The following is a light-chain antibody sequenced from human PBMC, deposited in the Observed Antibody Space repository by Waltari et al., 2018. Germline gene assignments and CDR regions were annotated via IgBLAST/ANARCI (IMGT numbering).Light chain of an antibody. CDR2: YKSDSEK. V-gene: IGLV5-37*01. Sequence: QPVLTQPPSSSASPGESARLTCTLPSDINVGDFNIYWYQQKPGSPPRFLLYYKSDSEKAQGSGGPSRFSGSKDASANAGILLISVLQSEDEADYYCIFWPSKVWVFGGGTKLTVL. CDR1: SDINVGDFN. J-gene: IGLJ3*02. CDR3: IFWPSKVWV.